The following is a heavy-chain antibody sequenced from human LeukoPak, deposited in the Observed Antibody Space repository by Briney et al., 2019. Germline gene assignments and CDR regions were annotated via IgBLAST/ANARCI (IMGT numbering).Heavy chain of an antibody. Sequence: GSLRLSCAASGFTVSSNYMSWVRQAPRKGLEWVSVIYSGGSTYYADSVKGRFTISRDNSKNTLYLQMNSLRAEDTAVYYCARESIAALWAFDIWGQGIMVTVSS. V-gene: IGHV3-53*01. D-gene: IGHD6-6*01. J-gene: IGHJ3*02. CDR1: GFTVSSNY. CDR2: IYSGGST. CDR3: ARESIAALWAFDI.